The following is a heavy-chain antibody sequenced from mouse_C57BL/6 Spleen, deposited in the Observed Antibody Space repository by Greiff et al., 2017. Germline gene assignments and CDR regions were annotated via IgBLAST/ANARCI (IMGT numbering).Heavy chain of an antibody. CDR2: IDPSDSYT. D-gene: IGHD1-1*01. CDR1: GYTFTSYW. CDR3: ASEASSYGFAY. V-gene: IGHV1-69*01. Sequence: VQLQQPGAELVMPGASVKLSCKASGYTFTSYWMHWVKQRPGQGLEWIGEIDPSDSYTNYNQKFKGKSTLTVDKSSSTAYMQLSSLTSEDSAVYYCASEASSYGFAYWGQGTLVTVS. J-gene: IGHJ3*01.